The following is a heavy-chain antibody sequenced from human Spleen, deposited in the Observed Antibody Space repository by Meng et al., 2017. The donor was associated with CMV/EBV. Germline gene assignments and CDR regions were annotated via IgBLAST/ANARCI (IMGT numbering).Heavy chain of an antibody. Sequence: SETLSLTCTVSGGSISSGDYYWSWIRQPPGKGLEWIGYIYYSGSTYYNPSLKSRVTISVDTSKNQFSLKLSSVTAEDTALYYCAKSGDRFLEWDNWFDPWGQGTLVTVSS. J-gene: IGHJ5*02. CDR2: IYYSGST. CDR1: GGSISSGDYY. V-gene: IGHV4-30-4*08. D-gene: IGHD3-3*01. CDR3: AKSGDRFLEWDNWFDP.